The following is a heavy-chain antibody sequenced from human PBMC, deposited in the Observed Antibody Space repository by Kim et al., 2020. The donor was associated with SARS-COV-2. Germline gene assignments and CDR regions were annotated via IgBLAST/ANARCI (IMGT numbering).Heavy chain of an antibody. CDR2: VWGGGTKS. Sequence: GGSLRLSCAASGFTLRSYGMHWVRQAPGKGLEWVALVWGGGTKSAYADPVKGLVTISRDNYKNTVDLLMNSLRVEDTAVYYCAMDSDTTSNYWYFDLWGRGTLVSVSA. CDR3: AMDSDTTSNYWYFDL. V-gene: IGHV3-33*01. D-gene: IGHD1-26*01. CDR1: GFTLRSYG. J-gene: IGHJ2*01.